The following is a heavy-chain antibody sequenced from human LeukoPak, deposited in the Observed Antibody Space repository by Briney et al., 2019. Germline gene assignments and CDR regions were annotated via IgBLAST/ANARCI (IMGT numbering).Heavy chain of an antibody. CDR1: GFTFSSYS. D-gene: IGHD6-13*01. V-gene: IGHV3-30*03. Sequence: GGSLRLSCEASGFTFSSYSMNWVRQAPGKGLEWVAVISYDGSNKYYADSVKGRFTISRDNSKNTLYLQMNSLRAEDTAVYYCARGPGIAAAGGNWFDPWGQGTLVTVSS. CDR2: ISYDGSNK. J-gene: IGHJ5*02. CDR3: ARGPGIAAAGGNWFDP.